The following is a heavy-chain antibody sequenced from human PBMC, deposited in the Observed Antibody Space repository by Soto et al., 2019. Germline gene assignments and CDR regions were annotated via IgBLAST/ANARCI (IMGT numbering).Heavy chain of an antibody. CDR2: ISGSGGST. V-gene: IGHV3-23*01. D-gene: IGHD2-21*01. CDR3: SKDFAVPLVVDSHYDAFDI. J-gene: IGHJ3*02. CDR1: GFTFSSYA. Sequence: EVQLLESGGGLVQPGGSLRLSCAASGFTFSSYAMRWVRQAPGKGLEWVSAISGSGGSTYYADSVKGRFTISRDNSKNTLYLQMNSLRAEDTGVYYCSKDFAVPLVVDSHYDAFDIWGQGTMVTVSS.